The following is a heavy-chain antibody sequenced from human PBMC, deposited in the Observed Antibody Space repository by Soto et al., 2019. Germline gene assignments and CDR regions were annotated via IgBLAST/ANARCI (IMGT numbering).Heavy chain of an antibody. CDR1: GYTFTSYD. CDR3: ATGSFTSTGGRIGYHYNAMDV. V-gene: IGHV1-69*13. J-gene: IGHJ6*02. CDR2: IIPIFGPA. D-gene: IGHD1-1*01. Sequence: GASVKVSCKASGYTFTSYDINWVRQATGQGLEWMGGIIPIFGPANFAKKFQGRVTITADESTTTAYMELSSLTSEDTAVYYCATGSFTSTGGRIGYHYNAMDVWGQGTTVTVSS.